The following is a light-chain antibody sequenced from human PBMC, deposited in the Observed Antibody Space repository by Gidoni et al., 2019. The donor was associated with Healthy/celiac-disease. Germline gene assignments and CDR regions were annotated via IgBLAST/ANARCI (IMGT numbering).Light chain of an antibody. CDR2: EVS. V-gene: IGLV2-23*02. J-gene: IGLJ1*01. CDR3: CSYAGSSGYV. Sequence: QSALPQPASVSWSPGQSITISCTGTSSDVGSYNLVSWYQQHPGKAPKLMIYEVSKRPSGVSNRFSGSKSGNTASLTISGLQAEDEADYYCCSYAGSSGYVFGSGTKVTVL. CDR1: SSDVGSYNL.